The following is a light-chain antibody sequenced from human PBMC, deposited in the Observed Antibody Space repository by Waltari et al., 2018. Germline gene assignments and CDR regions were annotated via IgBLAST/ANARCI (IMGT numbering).Light chain of an antibody. CDR2: AAS. CDR1: QGFSSW. Sequence: DIQMNQSPSSVSPSVGDRVTITCRTSQGFSSWLAWYQQKPGKAPKLLIYAASTLQSGVPSRFSGSGSGTHFTLTISSLQPEDIATYYCQQAYSLPRTFGQGTTVEIK. V-gene: IGKV1-12*01. J-gene: IGKJ1*01. CDR3: QQAYSLPRT.